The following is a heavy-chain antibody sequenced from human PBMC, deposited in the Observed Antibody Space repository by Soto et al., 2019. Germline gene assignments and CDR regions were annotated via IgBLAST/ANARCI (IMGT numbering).Heavy chain of an antibody. D-gene: IGHD3-3*01. J-gene: IGHJ4*02. V-gene: IGHV3-23*01. CDR3: AKGPYYDFWSGYYSYYFDY. CDR1: GFTFSSYA. CDR2: ISGSGGST. Sequence: PGGSLRLSCAASGFTFSSYAMSWVRQAPGKGLEWVSAISGSGGSTYYADSVKGRFTISRDNSKNTLYLQMNSLRAEDTAVYYCAKGPYYDFWSGYYSYYFDYWGQGTLVTVSS.